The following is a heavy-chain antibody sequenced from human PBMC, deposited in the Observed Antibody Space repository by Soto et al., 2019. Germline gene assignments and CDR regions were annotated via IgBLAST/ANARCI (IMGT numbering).Heavy chain of an antibody. Sequence: PGGSLRLSCAASGFTFSSYSMNWVRQAPGKGLEWVSSISSSSSYIYYADSVKGRFTISRDNAKNSLYLQMNSLRAEDTAVYYCARDLLHYDASDIWGQGTMVTVSS. CDR3: ARDLLHYDASDI. CDR1: GFTFSSYS. J-gene: IGHJ3*02. CDR2: ISSSSSYI. V-gene: IGHV3-21*01.